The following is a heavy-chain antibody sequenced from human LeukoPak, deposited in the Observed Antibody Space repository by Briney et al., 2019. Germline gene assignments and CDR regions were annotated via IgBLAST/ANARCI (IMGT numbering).Heavy chain of an antibody. CDR1: GFTFSDYG. CDR3: ARDHRYAFDN. D-gene: IGHD5-12*01. V-gene: IGHV3-48*04. Sequence: GGSLRLSCAASGFTFSDYGMNWVRQAPGKGLEWIAYVGISSGNTKYAESLKGRFTISGDSAKNSVFLQMSNLRVEDTAVYYCARDHRYAFDNWGQGTLVTVSS. CDR2: VGISSGNT. J-gene: IGHJ4*02.